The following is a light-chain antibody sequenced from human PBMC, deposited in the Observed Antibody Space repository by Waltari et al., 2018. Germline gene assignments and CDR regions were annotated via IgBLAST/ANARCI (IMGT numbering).Light chain of an antibody. J-gene: IGLJ3*02. CDR1: SSNIGSNT. V-gene: IGLV1-44*01. Sequence: QSVLTQSPSASGTPGQRVTISCSGSSSNIGSNTVNWYQHLPGTAPKLLISTNNQRSSGVPERFSGSKSGISASLAISGLQSEDEADYFCAAWDDRLNGPVFGGGTKVTVL. CDR2: TNN. CDR3: AAWDDRLNGPV.